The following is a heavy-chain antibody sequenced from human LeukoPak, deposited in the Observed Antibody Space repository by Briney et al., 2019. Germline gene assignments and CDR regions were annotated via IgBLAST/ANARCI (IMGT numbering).Heavy chain of an antibody. V-gene: IGHV3-33*05. CDR1: GFTFSSYG. D-gene: IGHD4-23*01. CDR3: TKDGPTVAPHWDAFDI. Sequence: GRSLRLSCAASGFTFSSYGMHWVRQAPGKGLEWVAVISYDGSNKYYADSVKGRFTISRDNSKNTLYLQMNSLRDEDTAVYYCTKDGPTVAPHWDAFDIWGQGTMVTVSP. J-gene: IGHJ3*02. CDR2: ISYDGSNK.